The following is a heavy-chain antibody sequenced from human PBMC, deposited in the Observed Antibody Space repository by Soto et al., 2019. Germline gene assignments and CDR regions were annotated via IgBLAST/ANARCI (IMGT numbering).Heavy chain of an antibody. J-gene: IGHJ4*02. CDR1: GYTFTGYY. D-gene: IGHD2-15*01. CDR2: INANNGNT. Sequence: GASVKVSCKASGYTFTGYYMHWVRQAPGQGLEWMGWINANNGNTKYSQKFQGRVTITRDTSASTAYMELSSLRSEDTAVYYCARDLGGWPDYWGQGTLVTVSS. CDR3: ARDLGGWPDY. V-gene: IGHV1-3*01.